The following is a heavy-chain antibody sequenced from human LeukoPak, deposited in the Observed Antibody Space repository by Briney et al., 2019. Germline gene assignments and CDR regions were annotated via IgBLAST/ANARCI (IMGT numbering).Heavy chain of an antibody. J-gene: IGHJ4*02. CDR3: AKVYSSSWYGVDY. Sequence: PGGSLRLSCAASGFTFSSYGMHWVRQAPGKGLEWVALIRYDGSNEYYADSVKGRFTISRDNSKNTLYLQMNSLRAEDTAVYYCAKVYSSSWYGVDYWGQGTLVTVSS. D-gene: IGHD6-13*01. CDR2: IRYDGSNE. V-gene: IGHV3-30*02. CDR1: GFTFSSYG.